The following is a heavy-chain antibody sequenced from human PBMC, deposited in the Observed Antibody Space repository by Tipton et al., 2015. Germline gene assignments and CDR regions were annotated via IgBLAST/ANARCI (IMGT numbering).Heavy chain of an antibody. V-gene: IGHV4-61*01. CDR3: ARRATGGYYFDY. D-gene: IGHD1-14*01. J-gene: IGHJ4*02. CDR2: IYYSGSA. CDR1: GGSVSRGNYY. Sequence: TLSLTCTVSGGSVSRGNYYWSWIRQPPGKGLEWIGYIYYSGSANYNPSLKSRVTISIDTSKNQFSLRLSSVTPEDTAVYYCARRATGGYYFDYWGQGTLVTVSS.